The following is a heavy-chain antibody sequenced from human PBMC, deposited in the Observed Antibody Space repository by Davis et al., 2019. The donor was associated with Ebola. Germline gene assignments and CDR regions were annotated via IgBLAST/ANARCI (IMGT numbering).Heavy chain of an antibody. CDR2: IKQDGSEK. CDR3: ARHPHFAY. J-gene: IGHJ4*02. Sequence: GESLKISCAASGFTFSSYWMSWVRQAPGKGLEWVANIKQDGSEKYYVDSVKGRFTISRDNAKNSLYLQMNSLRAEDTAMYYCARHPHFAYWGQGTLVTVSS. CDR1: GFTFSSYW. V-gene: IGHV3-7*01.